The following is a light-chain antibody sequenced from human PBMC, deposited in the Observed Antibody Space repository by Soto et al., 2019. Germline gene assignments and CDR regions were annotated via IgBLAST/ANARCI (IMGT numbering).Light chain of an antibody. CDR3: QSYGTSLSGLYV. CDR1: SSNVGAGRD. V-gene: IGLV1-40*01. J-gene: IGLJ1*01. CDR2: DSN. Sequence: QSVLTQPPSVSGAPGQRVTISCTGSSSNVGAGRDVHWYRQLPGAAPKFLISDSNNRASGVPDRFSVSKSGASASLAITGLRAEDEGDYIWQSYGTSLSGLYVFGSGTKLTVL.